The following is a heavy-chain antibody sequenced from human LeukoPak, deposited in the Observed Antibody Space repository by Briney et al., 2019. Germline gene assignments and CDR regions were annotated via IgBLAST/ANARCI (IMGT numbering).Heavy chain of an antibody. V-gene: IGHV3-9*03. D-gene: IGHD2-2*01. J-gene: IGHJ4*02. Sequence: PGGSLRLSCAASGFTFDDYAMHWVRQAPGKGLEWVSGISWNSVSIGYADSVKGRFTISRDNAKNSLYLQMNSLRAEDMAFYYCAKGSLNHLLTYFDYWGQGTLVTVSS. CDR2: ISWNSVSI. CDR3: AKGSLNHLLTYFDY. CDR1: GFTFDDYA.